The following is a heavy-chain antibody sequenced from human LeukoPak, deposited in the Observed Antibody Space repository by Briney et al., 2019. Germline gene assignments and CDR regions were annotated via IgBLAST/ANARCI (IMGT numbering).Heavy chain of an antibody. D-gene: IGHD1-26*01. CDR3: AYSGSYGHLGY. Sequence: SETLSLTCAVYGGSLSNYYWSWIRQSPGKGLEWIGEINHSGGTNYNPSLKSRVTISVDTSKNQFPLRLSSVTAADTALYYCAYSGSYGHLGYWGQGIPVTVSS. J-gene: IGHJ4*02. CDR2: INHSGGT. V-gene: IGHV4-34*01. CDR1: GGSLSNYY.